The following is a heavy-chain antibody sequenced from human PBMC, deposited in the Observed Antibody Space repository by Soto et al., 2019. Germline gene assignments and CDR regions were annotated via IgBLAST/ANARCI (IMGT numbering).Heavy chain of an antibody. V-gene: IGHV1-58*01. D-gene: IGHD1-26*01. J-gene: IGHJ3*02. Sequence: SVKVSCKASGFTFTSSAVQWVRQARGQRLEWIGWIVVGSGNTNYAQKFQERVTITRDMSTSTAYMELSSLRSEDTAVYYCAAIYSGSYFGAFDIWCQGTMVNVS. CDR3: AAIYSGSYFGAFDI. CDR2: IVVGSGNT. CDR1: GFTFTSSA.